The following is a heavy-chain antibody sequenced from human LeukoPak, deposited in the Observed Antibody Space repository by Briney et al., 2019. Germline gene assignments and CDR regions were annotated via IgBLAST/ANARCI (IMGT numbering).Heavy chain of an antibody. CDR2: ISAYNGNT. V-gene: IGHV1-18*04. D-gene: IGHD2-2*01. Sequence: ASVKVSCKASGYTFTSYGISWVRQAPGQGLEWMGWISAYNGNTNYAQKLQGRVTMTTDTSTSTPYMGLRSLRSDDTAVYYCARDAIVVVPAAIVGMDVWGKGTTVTVSS. J-gene: IGHJ6*04. CDR3: ARDAIVVVPAAIVGMDV. CDR1: GYTFTSYG.